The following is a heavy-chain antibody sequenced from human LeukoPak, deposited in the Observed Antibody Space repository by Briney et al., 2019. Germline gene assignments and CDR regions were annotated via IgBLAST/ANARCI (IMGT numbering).Heavy chain of an antibody. Sequence: GASVKVSCKACGYTFTRYYMYWVRQAPGQGLECMGIINPSAGSTSYAQKFQGRVTMTRDTSTSTVYMELSSLKSDDTAVYYCARRNSGYQDLDFWGQGTLVTVSS. CDR2: INPSAGST. D-gene: IGHD5-12*01. J-gene: IGHJ4*02. CDR1: GYTFTRYY. CDR3: ARRNSGYQDLDF. V-gene: IGHV1-46*01.